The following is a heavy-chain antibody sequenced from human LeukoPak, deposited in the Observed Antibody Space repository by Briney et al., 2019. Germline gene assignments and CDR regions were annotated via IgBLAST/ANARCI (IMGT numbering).Heavy chain of an antibody. CDR3: ARGGQSKYDSSGYLNYFDY. Sequence: PGGSLRLSCAASGFTFSSYVMYWVRRAPGKGLEYVSSISSNGGSTYYANSVKGRFTISRDNSKNTLYLQMGSLRAEDMAVYYCARGGQSKYDSSGYLNYFDYWGQGTLVTVSS. D-gene: IGHD3-22*01. CDR2: ISSNGGST. CDR1: GFTFSSYV. V-gene: IGHV3-64*01. J-gene: IGHJ4*02.